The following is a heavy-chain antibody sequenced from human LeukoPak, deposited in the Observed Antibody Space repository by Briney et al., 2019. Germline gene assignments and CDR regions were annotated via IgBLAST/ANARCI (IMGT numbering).Heavy chain of an antibody. CDR1: GGSIINYY. CDR3: ARLKHYDSTGYNPGYYMDV. D-gene: IGHD3-22*01. CDR2: IYVTGST. J-gene: IGHJ6*03. Sequence: ASETLSLTCTVSGGSIINYYWSWIRQSAGTGLEWVGRIYVTGSTIYNPSLQSRLSMSVDTSKNQFSLRLTSVTAADTALYFCARLKHYDSTGYNPGYYMDVWGKGIAVTVSS. V-gene: IGHV4-4*07.